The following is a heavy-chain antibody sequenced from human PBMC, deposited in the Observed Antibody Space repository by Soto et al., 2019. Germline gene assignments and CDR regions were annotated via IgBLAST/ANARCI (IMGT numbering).Heavy chain of an antibody. CDR2: MLYSGLT. CDR3: APLSVSLSGPYGIHV. Sequence: SETLSLTCSVSGYSVSSSGYYWAWIRQPPGKGLEWIGSMLYSGLTYYNPSLKSRVTLSVDTSKNQFSVRLNSVTASDTAVYYCAPLSVSLSGPYGIHVWGQGTTVTVSS. J-gene: IGHJ6*02. D-gene: IGHD2-15*01. V-gene: IGHV4-39*01. CDR1: GYSVSSSGYY.